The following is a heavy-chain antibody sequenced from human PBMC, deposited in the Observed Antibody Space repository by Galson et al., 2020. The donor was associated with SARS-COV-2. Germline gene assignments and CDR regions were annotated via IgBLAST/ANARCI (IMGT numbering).Heavy chain of an antibody. CDR1: GGSISSGGYY. J-gene: IGHJ4*02. CDR3: ARDRNCSGGSCSYFDY. CDR2: ISYSGST. D-gene: IGHD2-15*01. Sequence: SETLSLTCTVSGGSISSGGYYWSWIRQHPGKGLEWIGYISYSGSTYYNPSLKSRVTISVDTSKNQFSLKLSSVTAADTAVYYCARDRNCSGGSCSYFDYWGQGTLVTVSS. V-gene: IGHV4-31*03.